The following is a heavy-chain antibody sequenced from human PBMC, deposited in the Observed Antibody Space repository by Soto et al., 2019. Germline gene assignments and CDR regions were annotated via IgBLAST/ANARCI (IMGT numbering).Heavy chain of an antibody. CDR1: GGTFSSYA. D-gene: IGHD3-22*01. CDR2: IIPIFGTA. CDR3: ARALYYYDSSGYYYGDYYYGMDV. Sequence: SVKVSCKASGGTFSSYAISWVRQAPGQGLEWMGGIIPIFGTANYAQKFQGRVTITADESTSTAYMELSSLRSEDTAVYYCARALYYYDSSGYYYGDYYYGMDVWGQGTTVTV. V-gene: IGHV1-69*13. J-gene: IGHJ6*02.